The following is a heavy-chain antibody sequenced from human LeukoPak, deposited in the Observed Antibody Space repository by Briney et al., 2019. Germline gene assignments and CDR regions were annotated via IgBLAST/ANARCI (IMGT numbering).Heavy chain of an antibody. J-gene: IGHJ4*02. Sequence: SETLSLTCTVSGGSISTYYWAWIRQPPGKGLECIGGIQYSGSTYFNPSLKSRVTISIDTSKSQISLNLISVTAADTAVYYCARPYSDYQILDFDSWGQGTLVTVSS. CDR1: GGSISTYY. CDR3: ARPYSDYQILDFDS. D-gene: IGHD5-12*01. V-gene: IGHV4-59*04. CDR2: IQYSGST.